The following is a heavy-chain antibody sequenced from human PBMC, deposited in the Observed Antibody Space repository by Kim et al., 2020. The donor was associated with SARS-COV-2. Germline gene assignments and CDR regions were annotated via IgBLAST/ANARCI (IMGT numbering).Heavy chain of an antibody. D-gene: IGHD6-13*01. CDR2: ISWNSGSI. CDR1: GFTFGDYA. V-gene: IGHV3-9*01. Sequence: GGSLRLSCAASGFTFGDYAMHWVRQAPGKGLEWVSGISWNSGSIGYADSVKGRFTISRDNAKNSLYLQMNSLRAEDTALYYCAKDNEGWYSSSWFDPWGQGTLVTVSS. CDR3: AKDNEGWYSSSWFDP. J-gene: IGHJ5*02.